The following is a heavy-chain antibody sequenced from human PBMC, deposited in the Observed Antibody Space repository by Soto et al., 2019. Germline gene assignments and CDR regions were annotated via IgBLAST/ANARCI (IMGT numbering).Heavy chain of an antibody. CDR3: GRGLRRSIDS. Sequence: SETLSLTCTVSGGSISSYYWSWIRQPPGKGLEWIGYIYYSGSTNYNPSLKSRVTISVDTSKNQFSLKMSSVTAADTAVYYCGRGLRRSIDSWGQGTLVTVSS. V-gene: IGHV4-59*12. CDR1: GGSISSYY. J-gene: IGHJ4*02. CDR2: IYYSGST.